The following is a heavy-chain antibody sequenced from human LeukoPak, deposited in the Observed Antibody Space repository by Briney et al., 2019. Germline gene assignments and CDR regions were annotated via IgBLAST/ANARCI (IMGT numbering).Heavy chain of an antibody. CDR2: ISGSGYST. V-gene: IGHV3-23*01. J-gene: IGHJ4*02. Sequence: GGSLRLSCAASGFTFSSYAMSWVRQAPGEGLEWVSGISGSGYSTHYADSVKGRFTISRDNSKNTLSLQMNSLRAEDTAVYYCAKAVRGYTSDYWGQGTLVTASS. CDR3: AKAVRGYTSDY. CDR1: GFTFSSYA. D-gene: IGHD3-10*01.